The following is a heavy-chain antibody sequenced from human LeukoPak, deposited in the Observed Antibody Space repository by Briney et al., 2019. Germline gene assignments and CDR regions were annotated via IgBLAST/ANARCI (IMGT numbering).Heavy chain of an antibody. V-gene: IGHV1-18*01. Sequence: ASVKVSCKASGYTFTSYGISWVRQAPGQGLEWMGWISAYTDNTNYAQILQGRVTMTTDTSTSTAYMELRSLRSEDTAVYYCARERYSSGWYLVDYWGQGTLVTVSS. CDR2: ISAYTDNT. D-gene: IGHD6-19*01. CDR1: GYTFTSYG. CDR3: ARERYSSGWYLVDY. J-gene: IGHJ4*02.